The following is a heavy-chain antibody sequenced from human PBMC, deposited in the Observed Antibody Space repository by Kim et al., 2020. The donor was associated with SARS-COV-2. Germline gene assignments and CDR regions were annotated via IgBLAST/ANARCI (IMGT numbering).Heavy chain of an antibody. CDR3: TRPISSSSPEVGP. CDR1: GFTFSGSA. Sequence: GGSLRLSCAASGFTFSGSAMHWVRQASGKGLEWVGRIRSKANSYATAYAASVKGRFTISRDDSKNTAYLQMNSLKTEDTAVYYCTRPISSSSPEVGPWGQGTLVTVSS. CDR2: IRSKANSYAT. D-gene: IGHD6-6*01. V-gene: IGHV3-73*01. J-gene: IGHJ5*02.